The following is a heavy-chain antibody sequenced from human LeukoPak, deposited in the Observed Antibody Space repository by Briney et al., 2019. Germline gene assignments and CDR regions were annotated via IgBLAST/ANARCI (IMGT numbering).Heavy chain of an antibody. CDR1: GGSISSYY. CDR3: ARGWVLWFGELFGMDV. D-gene: IGHD3-10*01. Sequence: SETLSLTCTVSGGSISSYYWSRIRQPPGKGLEWIGEINHSGSTNYNPSLKSRVTISVDTSKNQFSLKLSSVTAADTAVYYCARGWVLWFGELFGMDVWGQGTTVTVSS. J-gene: IGHJ6*02. V-gene: IGHV4-34*01. CDR2: INHSGST.